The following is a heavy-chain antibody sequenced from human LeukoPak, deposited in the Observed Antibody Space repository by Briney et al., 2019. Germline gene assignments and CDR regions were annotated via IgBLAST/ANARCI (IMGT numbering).Heavy chain of an antibody. Sequence: SGGSLRLSCTVSGFTVSSNSMSWVRQAPGKGLEWVSAISGSGGSTYYADSVKGRFTISRDNSKNTLYLQMNSLRAEDTAVYYCAKRAGGSGSSYYFDYWGQGTLVTVSS. CDR3: AKRAGGSGSSYYFDY. CDR2: ISGSGGST. CDR1: GFTVSSNS. D-gene: IGHD3-10*01. V-gene: IGHV3-23*01. J-gene: IGHJ4*02.